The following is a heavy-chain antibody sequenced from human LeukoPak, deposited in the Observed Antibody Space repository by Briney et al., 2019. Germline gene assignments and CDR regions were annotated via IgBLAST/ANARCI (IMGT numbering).Heavy chain of an antibody. V-gene: IGHV4-59*01. J-gene: IGHJ4*02. CDR3: ARGYYYDSSGLYYFDY. D-gene: IGHD3-22*01. Sequence: PSETLSLTCTVSGGSISSYYWSWIRQPPGKGLEWIGYIYYSGSTNYNPSLKSRVTISVDTSKNQFSLKLSSVTAADTAVYYCARGYYYDSSGLYYFDYWGQGTLVTVSS. CDR1: GGSISSYY. CDR2: IYYSGST.